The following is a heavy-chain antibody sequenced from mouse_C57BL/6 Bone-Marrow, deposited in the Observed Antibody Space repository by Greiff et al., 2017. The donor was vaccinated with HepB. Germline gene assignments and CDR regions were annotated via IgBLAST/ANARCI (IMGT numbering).Heavy chain of an antibody. V-gene: IGHV14-2*01. CDR1: GFNIKDYY. J-gene: IGHJ4*01. CDR3: ALLLRGAMDY. CDR2: IDPEDGET. Sequence: EVKLMESGAELVKPGASVKLSCTASGFNIKDYYMHWVKQRPEQGLEWIGRIDPEDGETKYAPKFQGKANITADTPSNTAYLQRSSLTSEDTAVYYCALLLRGAMDYWGQGTSVTVSS. D-gene: IGHD1-1*01.